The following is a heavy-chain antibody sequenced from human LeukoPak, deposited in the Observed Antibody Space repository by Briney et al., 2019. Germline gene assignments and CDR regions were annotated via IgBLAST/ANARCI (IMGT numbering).Heavy chain of an antibody. J-gene: IGHJ3*02. Sequence: SETLSLTCAVYGGSFSGYYWSWIRQPPGKGLEWIGEINHSGSTNYNPSLKSRVTISVDTSKNQFPLKLSSVTAADTAVYYCARGGGFDAFDIWGQGTMVTVSS. V-gene: IGHV4-34*01. CDR2: INHSGST. CDR3: ARGGGFDAFDI. D-gene: IGHD4-23*01. CDR1: GGSFSGYY.